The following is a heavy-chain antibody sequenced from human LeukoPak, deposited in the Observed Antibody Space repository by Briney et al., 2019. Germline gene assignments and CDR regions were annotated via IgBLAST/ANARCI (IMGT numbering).Heavy chain of an antibody. Sequence: GGSLRLSCAASGFTFSSYWMSWVRQAPGKGLEWVANIKQDGSEKYYVDSVKGRFTISRDNAKNSLYLQMNSLRAEDTAVYYCARGYCGGDCYYPLYFDSWGQGTLVTVSS. V-gene: IGHV3-7*03. D-gene: IGHD2-21*02. CDR1: GFTFSSYW. CDR3: ARGYCGGDCYYPLYFDS. J-gene: IGHJ4*02. CDR2: IKQDGSEK.